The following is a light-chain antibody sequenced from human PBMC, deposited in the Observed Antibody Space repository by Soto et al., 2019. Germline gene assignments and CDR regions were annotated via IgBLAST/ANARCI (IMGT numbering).Light chain of an antibody. CDR2: GSS. V-gene: IGKV3-20*01. J-gene: IGKJ1*01. CDR1: QSVNINY. Sequence: EIVLTQSPGTLSLSPGERATLSCRASQSVNINYLAWYQQHPGQGPRLLMYGSSTRATGVPDRFSGSGSGTDFALTISRLEPEDFAVYYCQQYDSSPRTFGQGTKVEI. CDR3: QQYDSSPRT.